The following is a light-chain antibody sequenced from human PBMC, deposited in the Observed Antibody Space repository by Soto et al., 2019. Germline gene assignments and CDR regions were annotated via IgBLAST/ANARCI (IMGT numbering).Light chain of an antibody. CDR1: TDDIGTYKY. CDR2: GVY. Sequence: QSALTQPASVSGSPGQSITISFTGSTDDIGTYKYISWHQHHPGKAPKLIIFGVYDRPSGISDRFSGSKSGNTAPLTIFGLQVEDEAVYYCSSYTAVSTHPWVFGTGTKLTVL. CDR3: SSYTAVSTHPWV. J-gene: IGLJ1*01. V-gene: IGLV2-14*01.